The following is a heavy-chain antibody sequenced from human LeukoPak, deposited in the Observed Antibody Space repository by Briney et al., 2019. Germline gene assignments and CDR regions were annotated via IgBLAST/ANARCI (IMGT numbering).Heavy chain of an antibody. Sequence: SETLSLTCTVYGGSFSGYYWSWIRQPPGKGLEWIGEINHSGSTNYNPSLKSRVSISVDTSKNQFSLKLSSVTAADTAVYYCARALGTSFDYWGQGTLVTVSS. CDR3: ARALGTSFDY. D-gene: IGHD7-27*01. CDR2: INHSGST. J-gene: IGHJ4*02. V-gene: IGHV4-34*01. CDR1: GGSFSGYY.